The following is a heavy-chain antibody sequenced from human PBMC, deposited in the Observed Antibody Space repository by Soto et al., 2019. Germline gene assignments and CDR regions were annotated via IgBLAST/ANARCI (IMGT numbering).Heavy chain of an antibody. Sequence: SETLSLTCTVSGGSISSGDYYWSWIRQPPGKGLEWIGYIYYSGSTYYNPSLKSRVTISVDTSKNQFSLKLSSVTAADTAVYYCARRFLEWLPNNWYDPWGQGTLVTVSS. V-gene: IGHV4-30-4*01. J-gene: IGHJ5*02. CDR1: GGSISSGDYY. D-gene: IGHD3-3*01. CDR3: ARRFLEWLPNNWYDP. CDR2: IYYSGST.